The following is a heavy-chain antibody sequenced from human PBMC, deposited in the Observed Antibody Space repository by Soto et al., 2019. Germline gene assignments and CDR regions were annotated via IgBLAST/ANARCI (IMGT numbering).Heavy chain of an antibody. Sequence: AVKGSCKASGGTFSSYAISWVRQAPGQGLEWMGGIIPIFGTANYAQKFQGRVTITADKSTSTAYMELSSLRSEDTAVYYCARDWLVRNYYYGMDVWGQGTTVTVSS. V-gene: IGHV1-69*06. J-gene: IGHJ6*02. CDR3: ARDWLVRNYYYGMDV. CDR2: IIPIFGTA. CDR1: GGTFSSYA. D-gene: IGHD6-6*01.